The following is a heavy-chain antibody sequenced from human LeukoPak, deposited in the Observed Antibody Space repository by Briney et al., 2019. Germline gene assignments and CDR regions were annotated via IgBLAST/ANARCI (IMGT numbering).Heavy chain of an antibody. V-gene: IGHV3-7*03. CDR3: ARGALYYDILTGYYSYLFDY. J-gene: IGHJ4*02. CDR2: IEEDGSEK. Sequence: GGSLRLSCAASGFSFSSYWMSWVRQAPGKGLEWVANIEEDGSEKYYVDSVKGRYTISRDNAKNSLYLQMNSLRAEDTAVYYCARGALYYDILTGYYSYLFDYWGQGTLVTVSS. D-gene: IGHD3-9*01. CDR1: GFSFSSYW.